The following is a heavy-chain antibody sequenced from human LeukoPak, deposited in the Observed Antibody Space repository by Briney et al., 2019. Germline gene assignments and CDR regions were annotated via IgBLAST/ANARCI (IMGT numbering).Heavy chain of an antibody. CDR3: ATYYDDRSHYVHYFDY. J-gene: IGHJ4*02. CDR2: IYHNENT. CDR1: GGSISSDNYY. V-gene: IGHV4-30-2*02. Sequence: SETLSLTCTVSGGSISSDNYYWSWIRQPPGKGLEWIGYIYHNENTYYNPSLKSRVTISVDTSKNQFSLKLTSVTAADTAVYYCATYYDDRSHYVHYFDYWGQGTLVTVSS. D-gene: IGHD3-22*01.